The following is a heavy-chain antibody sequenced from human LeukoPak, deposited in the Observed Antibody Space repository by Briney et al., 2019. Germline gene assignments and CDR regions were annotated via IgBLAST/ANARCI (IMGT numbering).Heavy chain of an antibody. CDR3: ARDRVPAAITFDP. D-gene: IGHD2-2*01. J-gene: IGHJ5*02. Sequence: PSETLSLTCTVSGGSISSYYWSWIRQPPGKGLEWIGYIYYSGSTNFNPSLKSLVTISVDTSKNQFSLKLSSVTAADTAVYYCARDRVPAAITFDPWGQGTLVTVSS. CDR2: IYYSGST. V-gene: IGHV4-59*01. CDR1: GGSISSYY.